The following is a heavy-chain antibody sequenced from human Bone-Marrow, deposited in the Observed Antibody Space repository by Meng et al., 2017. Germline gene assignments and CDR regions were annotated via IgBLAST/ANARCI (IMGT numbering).Heavy chain of an antibody. Sequence: GGSLRLSCAASGFTFSSYNMHWVRQTPGEGLVWVSRINTDASITTYADSVKGRFTISRDDAKNTVYLQMNSLRAEDTAVYYCASIAVAGRFDYWGQGTLVTVSS. CDR1: GFTFSSYN. V-gene: IGHV3-74*03. D-gene: IGHD6-19*01. J-gene: IGHJ4*02. CDR2: INTDASIT. CDR3: ASIAVAGRFDY.